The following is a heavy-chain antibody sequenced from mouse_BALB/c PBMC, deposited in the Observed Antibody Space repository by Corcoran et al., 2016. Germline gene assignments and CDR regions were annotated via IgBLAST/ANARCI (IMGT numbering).Heavy chain of an antibody. CDR2: IDPANGNT. J-gene: IGHJ4*01. CDR3: ARMSFYAMDY. V-gene: IGHV14-3*02. Sequence: EVQLQQSGAELVKPGASVKLSCTASGFNIKDTYMHWVKQRPEQGLEWIGRIDPANGNTKYDPKFQGKATITADTSSNTAYLQLSSLTFEDTAVYYCARMSFYAMDYWGQGTSVTVSS. CDR1: GFNIKDTY.